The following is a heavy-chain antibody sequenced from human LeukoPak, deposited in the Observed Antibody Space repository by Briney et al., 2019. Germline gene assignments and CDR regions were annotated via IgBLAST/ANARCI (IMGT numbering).Heavy chain of an antibody. V-gene: IGHV3-21*01. Sequence: GGSLRLSCASSGFTFSSYSMNWVRQAPGKELEWVSSISSSSSYIYYADSVKGRFTISRDNAKNSLYLQMNSLRAEDTAVYYCARPRTSGATYFDYWGQGTLVTVSS. CDR3: ARPRTSGATYFDY. D-gene: IGHD3-10*01. CDR1: GFTFSSYS. J-gene: IGHJ4*02. CDR2: ISSSSSYI.